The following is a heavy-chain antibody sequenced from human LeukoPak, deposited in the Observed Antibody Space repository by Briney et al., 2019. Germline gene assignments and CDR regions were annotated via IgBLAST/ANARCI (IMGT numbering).Heavy chain of an antibody. CDR3: ARGEEKATITALDS. CDR2: ISSSSSYI. CDR1: GFTFSNYD. Sequence: GGSLRLSCAASGFTFSNYDMHWVRQAPGKGLEWVSAISSSSSYIYYADSIKGRFTISRDNAENSLYLQMNSLRAVDTAVYFCARGEEKATITALDSWGQETLVTVSS. J-gene: IGHJ4*02. D-gene: IGHD5-24*01. V-gene: IGHV3-21*01.